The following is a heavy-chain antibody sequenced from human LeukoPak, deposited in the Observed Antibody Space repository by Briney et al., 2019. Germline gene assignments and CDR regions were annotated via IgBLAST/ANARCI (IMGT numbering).Heavy chain of an antibody. J-gene: IGHJ4*02. D-gene: IGHD3-10*01. CDR3: VKEGGRVHYGSGGFFDS. Sequence: GGSLILSCSASGFTLSNYVMHWVRQAPGKGLECVLAITSNGGSTYYAESVKGRFTFSRDNSKNTLYLQMSSLRAEDTAVYYCVKEGGRVHYGSGGFFDSWGQGTLVTVSS. V-gene: IGHV3-64D*09. CDR1: GFTLSNYV. CDR2: ITSNGGST.